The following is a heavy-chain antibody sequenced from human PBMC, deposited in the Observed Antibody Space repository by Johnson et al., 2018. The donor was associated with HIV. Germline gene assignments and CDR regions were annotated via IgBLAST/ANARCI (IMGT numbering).Heavy chain of an antibody. CDR2: ISYDASNK. V-gene: IGHV3-30-3*01. Sequence: QVQLVESGGGVVQPGRSLRLACVTSGFSISNYAMHWVRQAPGKGLEWVAVISYDASNKYYADSLKGRFTISRDNSKNTLYLQMNSLRAEDTAVYYCASLINYNFWSGYSVSDAFDIWGQWTMVTVSS. J-gene: IGHJ3*02. CDR3: ASLINYNFWSGYSVSDAFDI. CDR1: GFSISNYA. D-gene: IGHD3-3*01.